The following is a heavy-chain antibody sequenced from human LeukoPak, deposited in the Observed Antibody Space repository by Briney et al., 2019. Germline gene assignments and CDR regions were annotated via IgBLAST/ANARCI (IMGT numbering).Heavy chain of an antibody. D-gene: IGHD5-12*01. Sequence: PSETLSLTCTVSGGSISSYYWSWIRQPPGKGLEWIGYIYYSGSTNYNPSFKSRVTISVDTSKNQFSLKLSSVTAADTAVYYCARHEPMTTITTDAFDIWGQGTMVTVSS. J-gene: IGHJ3*02. CDR3: ARHEPMTTITTDAFDI. CDR1: GGSISSYY. V-gene: IGHV4-59*08. CDR2: IYYSGST.